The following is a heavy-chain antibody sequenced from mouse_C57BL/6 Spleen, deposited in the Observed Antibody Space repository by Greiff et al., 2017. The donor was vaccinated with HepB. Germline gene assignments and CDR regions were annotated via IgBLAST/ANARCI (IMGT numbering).Heavy chain of an antibody. CDR3: AREITTVVAPAY. CDR1: GFTFSDYA. V-gene: IGHV5-17*01. Sequence: EVKLVESGGGLVKPGGSLKLSCAASGFTFSDYAMHWVRQAPEKGLEWVAYISSGSSTIYYADTVKGRFTISRDNAKNTLFLQMTSLRSEDTAMYYCAREITTVVAPAYWGQGTLVTVSA. D-gene: IGHD1-1*01. J-gene: IGHJ3*01. CDR2: ISSGSSTI.